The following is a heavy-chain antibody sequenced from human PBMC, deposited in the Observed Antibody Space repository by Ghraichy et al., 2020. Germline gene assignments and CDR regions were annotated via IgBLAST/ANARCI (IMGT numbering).Heavy chain of an antibody. V-gene: IGHV3-7*01. CDR3: ARPRQPYYYYAMDV. CDR1: GFTFSNYW. J-gene: IGHJ6*02. Sequence: GGSLRLSCAASGFTFSNYWMTCVRPAPGKGLEWVANIKQDGNEKYCVDSVKGRFTISRDNAKNSLYLQMNSLRAEDTAVYYCARPRQPYYYYAMDVWGQGTTVTVSS. CDR2: IKQDGNEK. D-gene: IGHD1-1*01.